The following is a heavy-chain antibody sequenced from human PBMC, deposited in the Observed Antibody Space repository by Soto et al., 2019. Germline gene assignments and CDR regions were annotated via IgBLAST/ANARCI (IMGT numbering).Heavy chain of an antibody. Sequence: SETLSLTCTVSGGSISSGGYYWSWIRQHPGKGLEWIGYIYYSGSTYYNPSLKSRVTISVDTSKNQFSLKLSSVTAADTAVYYCARGVGIAARRIDYWGQGTLVTVSS. V-gene: IGHV4-31*03. CDR1: GGSISSGGYY. J-gene: IGHJ4*02. CDR3: ARGVGIAARRIDY. CDR2: IYYSGST. D-gene: IGHD6-6*01.